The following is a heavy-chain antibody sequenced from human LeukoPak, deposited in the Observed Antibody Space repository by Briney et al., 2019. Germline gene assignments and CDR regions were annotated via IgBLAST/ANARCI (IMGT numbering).Heavy chain of an antibody. V-gene: IGHV3-48*03. CDR1: GFTFSRYW. D-gene: IGHD1-26*01. J-gene: IGHJ4*02. CDR3: ATGGNSLAY. Sequence: GGSLRLSCAASGFTFSRYWMNWVRQAPGKGLEWVSTISSSGSTVYYADSVKGRFTISGDNAKKSLSLQMNSLRAEDTAVYYCATGGNSLAYWGQGTLVTVSS. CDR2: ISSSGSTV.